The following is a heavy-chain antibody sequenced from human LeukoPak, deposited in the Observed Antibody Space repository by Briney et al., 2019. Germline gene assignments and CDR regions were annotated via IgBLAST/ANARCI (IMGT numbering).Heavy chain of an antibody. D-gene: IGHD6-13*01. V-gene: IGHV1-18*01. CDR1: GYTFTSYG. Sequence: ASVKVSCKASGYTFTSYGISWVRQAPGQGLEWMGWISAYNGNTNYAQKLQGRVTMTTDTSTSTAYMELRSLRSDDTAVYYCASVPEAGTVYYFDYWGQGTLVTVSS. CDR2: ISAYNGNT. CDR3: ASVPEAGTVYYFDY. J-gene: IGHJ4*02.